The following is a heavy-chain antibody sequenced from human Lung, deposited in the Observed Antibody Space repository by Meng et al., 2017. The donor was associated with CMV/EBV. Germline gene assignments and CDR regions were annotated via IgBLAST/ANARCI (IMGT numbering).Heavy chain of an antibody. CDR1: GFTFGSYW. Sequence: ESPKISCAASGFTFGSYWMSWVRQAPGKGLAWVANINQDGSVKYYVDSVKGRFTISRDNAKNSLYLQMNSLRVEDTAVYYCARDNDGTDYWGQGTLVTVSS. D-gene: IGHD5-24*01. J-gene: IGHJ4*02. CDR2: INQDGSVK. CDR3: ARDNDGTDY. V-gene: IGHV3-7*01.